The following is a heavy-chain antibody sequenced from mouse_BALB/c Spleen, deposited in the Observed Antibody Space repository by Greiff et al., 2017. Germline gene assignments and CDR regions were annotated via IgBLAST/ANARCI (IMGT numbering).Heavy chain of an antibody. CDR1: GYPFTDYN. CDR2: INPNNGGT. CDR3: ALWLRRGFAY. V-gene: IGHV1-18*01. J-gene: IGHJ3*01. Sequence: EVQLQQSGPELVKPGASVKIPCKASGYPFTDYNMDWVKQSHGKSLEWIGDINPNNGGTIYNQKFKGKATLTVDKSSSTAYMELRSLTSEDTAVYYCALWLRRGFAYWGQGTLVTVSA. D-gene: IGHD2-2*01.